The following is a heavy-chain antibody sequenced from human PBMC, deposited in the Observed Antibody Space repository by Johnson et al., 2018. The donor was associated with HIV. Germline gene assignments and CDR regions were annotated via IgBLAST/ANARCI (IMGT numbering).Heavy chain of an antibody. CDR2: IGSDGVST. J-gene: IGHJ3*02. V-gene: IGHV3-64*04. Sequence: QVQLVESGGGVVQPGRSLRLSCAASGFTFSDYYMDWVRQAPGKGLQYVSRIGSDGVSTYYADSVKGRFTISRDNSKNTLYLQMNSLRAEDTAVYYCAKDQLSEHLVLRSAFDIWGQGTMVTVSS. D-gene: IGHD6-6*01. CDR1: GFTFSDYY. CDR3: AKDQLSEHLVLRSAFDI.